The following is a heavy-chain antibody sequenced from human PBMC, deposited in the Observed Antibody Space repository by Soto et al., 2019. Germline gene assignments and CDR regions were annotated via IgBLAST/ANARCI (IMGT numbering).Heavy chain of an antibody. J-gene: IGHJ4*02. CDR2: IYYSGST. CDR3: ARTPGIAAAGIDY. V-gene: IGHV4-59*01. CDR1: GGSISSYY. Sequence: SETLSLTCTVSGGSISSYYWSWIRQPPGKGLEWIGYIYYSGSTNYNPSLKSRVTISVDTSKNQFSLKLSSVTAADTAVFYCARTPGIAAAGIDYWGQGTLVTVSS. D-gene: IGHD6-13*01.